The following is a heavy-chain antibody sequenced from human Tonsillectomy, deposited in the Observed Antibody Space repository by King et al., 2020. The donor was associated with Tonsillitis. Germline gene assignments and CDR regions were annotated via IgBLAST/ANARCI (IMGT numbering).Heavy chain of an antibody. D-gene: IGHD4-23*01. CDR2: ISGSTTYI. CDR1: GFAFSSYS. J-gene: IGHJ3*02. CDR3: ARKNLTTVVLGAFDI. V-gene: IGHV3-21*01. Sequence: VQLVESGGGLVKPGGSLRLSCTASGFAFSSYSMNWVRQAPGKGLEWGSSISGSTTYIYYADSVKGRFTISRDNAKNSLYLHMNSLRAEDTALYYCARKNLTTVVLGAFDIWGQGTMVTVSS.